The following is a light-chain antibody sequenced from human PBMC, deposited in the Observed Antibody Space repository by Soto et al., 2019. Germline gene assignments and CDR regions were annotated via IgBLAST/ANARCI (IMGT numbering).Light chain of an antibody. Sequence: EIGLTQSPGTLSFSPGERATLSCRASQSVSSIYLAWYQQKPGQAPRLLIYDVSSRATGIPDRFSGSGSGTDFTLTISRLEPEDFAVYYCRQSGSSPGTFGQGTKVEIK. CDR2: DVS. CDR1: QSVSSIY. CDR3: RQSGSSPGT. V-gene: IGKV3-20*01. J-gene: IGKJ1*01.